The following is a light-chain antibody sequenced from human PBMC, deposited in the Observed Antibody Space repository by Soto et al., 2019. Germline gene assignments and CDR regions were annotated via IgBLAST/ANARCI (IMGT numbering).Light chain of an antibody. CDR1: QGISNY. Sequence: DIQMTQSPSSLSASVGDRVTITCRASQGISNYLAWYQQKPGKVPKLLIYAASTLQSGVPSRFSGSGSGTDFTLTISSLQPEDVETYYCQKYNSAPSLTFGGGTKVEIK. CDR3: QKYNSAPSLT. J-gene: IGKJ4*01. V-gene: IGKV1-27*01. CDR2: AAS.